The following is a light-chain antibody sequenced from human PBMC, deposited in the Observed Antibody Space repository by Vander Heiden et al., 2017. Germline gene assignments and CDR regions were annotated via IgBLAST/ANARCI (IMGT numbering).Light chain of an antibody. CDR3: QQRSNWRGT. V-gene: IGKV3-11*01. J-gene: IGKJ3*01. Sequence: EIVLTQSPATLSLSPGERATLSCRASQSVSSYLAGYQQKPGQAPRLLIYDASNRATGIPARFSGSGSGTDFTLTISSLEPEDFAVYYCQQRSNWRGTFGPGTKVDIK. CDR2: DAS. CDR1: QSVSSY.